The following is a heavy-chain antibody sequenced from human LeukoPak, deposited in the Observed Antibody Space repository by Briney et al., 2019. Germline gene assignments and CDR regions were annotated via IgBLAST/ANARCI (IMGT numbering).Heavy chain of an antibody. D-gene: IGHD2-2*01. CDR1: GGTISNYY. J-gene: IGHJ4*02. V-gene: IGHV4-4*07. CDR3: ARDSSRTFDY. Sequence: SETLSLTCTVSGGTISNYYWSWIRQPAGKGLEWIGRIYTSGSTNYNPSLKSRITMSVDTSKNQFSLKLSSVTAADTAVYYCARDSSRTFDYWGQGTLVTVSS. CDR2: IYTSGST.